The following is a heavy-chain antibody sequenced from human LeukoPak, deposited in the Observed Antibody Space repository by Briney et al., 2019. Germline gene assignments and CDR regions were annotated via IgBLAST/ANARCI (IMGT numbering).Heavy chain of an antibody. J-gene: IGHJ4*02. CDR3: ARVQYYDFWSASDY. CDR2: ISAYNGNT. CDR1: GYTFTSYG. V-gene: IGHV1-18*01. Sequence: ASVKVSCKASGYTFTSYGISWVRQAPGQGLEWMGWISAYNGNTNYAQKLQGRVTMTTDTSTSTAYMELRSLRSDDTAVYYCARVQYYDFWSASDYWGQGTLVTVSS. D-gene: IGHD3-3*01.